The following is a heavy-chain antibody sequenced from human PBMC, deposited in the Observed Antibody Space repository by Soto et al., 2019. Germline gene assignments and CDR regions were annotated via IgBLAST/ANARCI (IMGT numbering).Heavy chain of an antibody. D-gene: IGHD6-25*01. J-gene: IGHJ4*02. Sequence: QVQLLESGGGVVQPGRSLRLSCVASGFNFGTFAMHWVRQAPGKGLEWVAVVSYDGESAYYADSVKGRFTISSDGRNNSVSLEMNSLRPEDSALYYCATSGRAAYTSSPLCYFDGGGPGTVVTVSS. CDR3: ATSGRAAYTSSPLCYFDG. V-gene: IGHV3-30*03. CDR1: GFNFGTFA. CDR2: VSYDGESA.